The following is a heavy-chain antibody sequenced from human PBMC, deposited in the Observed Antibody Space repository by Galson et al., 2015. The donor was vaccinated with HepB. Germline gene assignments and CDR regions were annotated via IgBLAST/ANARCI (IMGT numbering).Heavy chain of an antibody. CDR1: GFTFSSYE. CDR2: ISSSGSTI. D-gene: IGHD1-20*01. J-gene: IGHJ5*02. CDR3: ARGLTGTTGRNWFDP. V-gene: IGHV3-48*03. Sequence: SLRLSCAASGFTFSSYEMNWVRQAPGKGLEWVSYISSSGSTIYYADSVKGRFTISRDNAKNSLYLQMNSLRAEDTAVYYCARGLTGTTGRNWFDPWGQGTLVTVSS.